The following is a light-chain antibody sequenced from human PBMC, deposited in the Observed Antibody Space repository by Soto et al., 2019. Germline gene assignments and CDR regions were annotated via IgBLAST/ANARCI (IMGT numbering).Light chain of an antibody. J-gene: IGLJ1*01. Sequence: QPVLTQPRSVSGTLGQRVTFSCTGNSSNIGAGYDVHWYLQVPGTAPYLLVYTHNNRPSGVPDRFSGSTSGTTASLAITGLQSEDEADYYCQAYDSRLSAYVFGTGTKGTV. V-gene: IGLV1-40*01. CDR3: QAYDSRLSAYV. CDR2: THN. CDR1: SSNIGAGYD.